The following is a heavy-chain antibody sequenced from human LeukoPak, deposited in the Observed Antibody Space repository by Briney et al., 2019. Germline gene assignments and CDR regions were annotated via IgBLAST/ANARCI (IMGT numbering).Heavy chain of an antibody. V-gene: IGHV3-21*01. CDR2: ISTSSSYI. D-gene: IGHD6-13*01. Sequence: PGGSLRLSCAASGFTLSTYSLNWVRQAPGKGLEWVSSISTSSSYIYYADSVKGRFTISRDNAKNSLYLQMNSLRAEDTAVYYCARDAFASSWPNYYYGMDVWGQGTTVTVSS. J-gene: IGHJ6*02. CDR3: ARDAFASSWPNYYYGMDV. CDR1: GFTLSTYS.